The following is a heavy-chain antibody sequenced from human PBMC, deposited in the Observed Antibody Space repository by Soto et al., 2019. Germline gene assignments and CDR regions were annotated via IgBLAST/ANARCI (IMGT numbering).Heavy chain of an antibody. CDR2: INPDGSST. D-gene: IGHD1-1*01. CDR3: TRSPFWNDPDHC. Sequence: GGSLRLSCTASGFTFTDYWIHWVRQAPGKGLVWVSRINPDGSSTNYADSVKGRFTISRDNAKKTVFLQMDSLRAEDTAVYYCTRSPFWNDPDHCWGQGTLVTVSS. V-gene: IGHV3-74*01. CDR1: GFTFTDYW. J-gene: IGHJ4*02.